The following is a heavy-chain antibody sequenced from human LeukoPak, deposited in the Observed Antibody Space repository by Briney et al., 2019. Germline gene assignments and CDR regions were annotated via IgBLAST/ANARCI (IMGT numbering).Heavy chain of an antibody. Sequence: SETLSLTCTVSGGSISSYYWSWIRQPPGKGLEWIGYIYYSGSTNYNPSLKSRVTISVDTSKNQFSLKLSSVTAVDTAVYYCARGGDFWSGYYPQDYYYYMDVWGKGTTVTVSS. CDR1: GGSISSYY. CDR3: ARGGDFWSGYYPQDYYYYMDV. D-gene: IGHD3-3*01. CDR2: IYYSGST. J-gene: IGHJ6*03. V-gene: IGHV4-59*01.